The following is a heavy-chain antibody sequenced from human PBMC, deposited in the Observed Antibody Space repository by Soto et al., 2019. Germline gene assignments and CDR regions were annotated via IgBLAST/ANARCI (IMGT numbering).Heavy chain of an antibody. CDR3: AKDAHSSRPILFDC. Sequence: GGSLRLSCAASGFTFSNFAMNWVRQAPGKGLEWVSSISNRNSGVFTYYAVSVKGLLTVSRDNSKNTVYLQMNSLRAGDTAVYYCAKDAHSSRPILFDCWGQGTVVTVS. D-gene: IGHD6-13*01. J-gene: IGHJ4*02. V-gene: IGHV3-23*01. CDR1: GFTFSNFA. CDR2: ISNRNSGVFT.